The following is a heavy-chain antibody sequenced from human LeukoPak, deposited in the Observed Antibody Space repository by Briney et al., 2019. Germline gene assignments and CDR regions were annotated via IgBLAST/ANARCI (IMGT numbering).Heavy chain of an antibody. CDR3: AREGAEGDYFDY. D-gene: IGHD3-16*01. CDR2: IYYSGST. J-gene: IGHJ4*02. Sequence: SETLSLTCTVSGGSISSYYWSWIRQPPGKGLEWIGYIYYSGSTSYNPSLKSRVTISVDTSKNRFSLKLRSVTAGDTAIYYCAREGAEGDYFDYWGQGALVTVSS. V-gene: IGHV4-59*12. CDR1: GGSISSYY.